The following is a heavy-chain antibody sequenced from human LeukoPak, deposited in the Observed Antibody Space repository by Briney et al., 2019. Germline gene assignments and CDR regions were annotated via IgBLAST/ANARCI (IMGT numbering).Heavy chain of an antibody. CDR2: ISGSGGNT. CDR1: GLTFSNYA. V-gene: IGHV3-23*01. CDR3: AKGPLIEVAGTTLDY. J-gene: IGHJ4*02. Sequence: GGSLRLSCAASGLTFSNYAMSWVRQAPGKGLEWVSAISGSGGNTYYADSVKGRFTISRDNSKNTLCLQMNSLRAEDRAIYYCAKGPLIEVAGTTLDYWGQGTLVTVSS. D-gene: IGHD6-19*01.